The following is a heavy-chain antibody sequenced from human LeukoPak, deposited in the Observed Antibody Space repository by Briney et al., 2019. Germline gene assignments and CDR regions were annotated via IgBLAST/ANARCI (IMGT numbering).Heavy chain of an antibody. J-gene: IGHJ4*02. CDR2: IYYSGST. CDR1: GGSISSSSYH. D-gene: IGHD4-23*01. Sequence: SETLSLTCTVSGGSISSSSYHWGWIRQPPGKGLEWIGSIYYSGSTYYNPSLKSRVTISVDTSKNQFSLKLSSVTAADTAVYYCARQPVYGGNSHWGQGTLVTVSS. CDR3: ARQPVYGGNSH. V-gene: IGHV4-39*01.